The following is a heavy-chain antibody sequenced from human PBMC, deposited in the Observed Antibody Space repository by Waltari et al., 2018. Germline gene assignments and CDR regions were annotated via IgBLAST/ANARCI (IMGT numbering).Heavy chain of an antibody. J-gene: IGHJ4*02. V-gene: IGHV3-53*02. D-gene: IGHD3-10*01. Sequence: EVQLVETGGGLIQPGGSLRLSCAASGFSVSRNSMSWVRQAPGKGLEWVSIVYSVSSTSYADSVRGRFTISRDNSNNMLYLQMNSLRAEDTAMYYCATLNTLYYFDYWGQGTPVTVSS. CDR2: VYSVSST. CDR1: GFSVSRNS. CDR3: ATLNTLYYFDY.